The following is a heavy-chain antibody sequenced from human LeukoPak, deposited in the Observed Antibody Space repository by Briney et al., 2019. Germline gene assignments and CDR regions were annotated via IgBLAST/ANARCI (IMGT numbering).Heavy chain of an antibody. CDR2: ISYDGSNK. CDR1: GFTFSSYG. D-gene: IGHD3-9*01. J-gene: IGHJ4*02. CDR3: AKDLGSFNWLLTVGY. V-gene: IGHV3-30*18. Sequence: GGSLRLSWAASGFTFSSYGMHWARQAPGKGLEWVAVISYDGSNKYYADSVKGRFTISRDNSKNTLYLQMNSLRAEDTAVYYCAKDLGSFNWLLTVGYWGQGTLVTVSS.